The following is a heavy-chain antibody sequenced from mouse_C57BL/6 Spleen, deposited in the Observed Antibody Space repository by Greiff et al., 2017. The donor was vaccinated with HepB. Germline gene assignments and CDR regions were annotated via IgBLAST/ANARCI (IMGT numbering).Heavy chain of an antibody. CDR2: INPSSGYT. CDR3: ARITTVVARVDY. V-gene: IGHV1-4*01. J-gene: IGHJ2*01. CDR1: GYTFTSYT. D-gene: IGHD1-1*01. Sequence: VQLKQSGAELARPGASVKMSCKASGYTFTSYTMHWVKQRPGQGLEWIGYINPSSGYTKYNQKFKDKATLTADKSSSTAYMQLSSLTSEDSAVYYCARITTVVARVDYWGQGTTLTVSS.